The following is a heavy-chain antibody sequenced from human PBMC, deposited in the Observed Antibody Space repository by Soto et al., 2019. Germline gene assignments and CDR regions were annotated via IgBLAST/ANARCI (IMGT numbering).Heavy chain of an antibody. D-gene: IGHD3-3*01. CDR2: IIPIFGTV. V-gene: IGHV1-69*06. CDR3: ASTGSRLRFLEWFTPNYGMDV. Sequence: SVKVSCKASGGTFSSYAISWVRQAPGQGLEWMGGIIPIFGTVNYAQKFQGRVTITADKSTSTAYMELSSLRSEDTAVYYCASTGSRLRFLEWFTPNYGMDVWGQGTTVTVSS. CDR1: GGTFSSYA. J-gene: IGHJ6*02.